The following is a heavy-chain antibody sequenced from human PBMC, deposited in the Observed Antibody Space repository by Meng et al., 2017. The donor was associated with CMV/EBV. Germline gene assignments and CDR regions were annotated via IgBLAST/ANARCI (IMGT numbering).Heavy chain of an antibody. CDR1: GGSISSYY. D-gene: IGHD2-15*01. CDR2: IYTSGST. Sequence: QVQRPWAGPGLVKPSETLSLTCTGSGGSISSYYWVWIRQSAGKGLEWIVRIYTSGSTNYNPSLKSRVTMSVDTSKNQFSLKLSSVTAADTAVYYCARSMVVAGDWFDPWGQGTLVTVSS. V-gene: IGHV4-4*07. CDR3: ARSMVVAGDWFDP. J-gene: IGHJ5*02.